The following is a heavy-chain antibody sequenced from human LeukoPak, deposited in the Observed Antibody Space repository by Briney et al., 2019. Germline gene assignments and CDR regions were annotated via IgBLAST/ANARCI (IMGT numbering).Heavy chain of an antibody. CDR1: GFSVSSIY. V-gene: IGHV3-53*01. D-gene: IGHD2/OR15-2a*01. CDR2: TYSDGNT. CDR3: ARDLSYFDY. Sequence: GGSLRLSCAVYGFSVSSIYMTWVRQAPGKGLEWVSITYSDGNTYYAESVRGRFTVSRGYSKNTLYLQMKSLRVEDTAFYYCARDLSYFDYWGQGTLVTVSS. J-gene: IGHJ4*02.